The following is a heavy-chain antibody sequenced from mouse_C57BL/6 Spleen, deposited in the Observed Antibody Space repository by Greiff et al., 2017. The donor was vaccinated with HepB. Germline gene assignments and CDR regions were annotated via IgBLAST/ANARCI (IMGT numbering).Heavy chain of an antibody. CDR1: GFTFSSYA. V-gene: IGHV5-4*03. J-gene: IGHJ2*01. CDR3: ARGFRDGYYDY. Sequence: EVKLMESGGGLVKPGGSLKLSCAASGFTFSSYAMSWVRQTPEKRLEWVATISDGGSYTYYPDNVKGRFTISRDNAKNNLYLQMSHLKSEDTAMYYCARGFRDGYYDYWGQGTTLTVSS. CDR2: ISDGGSYT. D-gene: IGHD2-3*01.